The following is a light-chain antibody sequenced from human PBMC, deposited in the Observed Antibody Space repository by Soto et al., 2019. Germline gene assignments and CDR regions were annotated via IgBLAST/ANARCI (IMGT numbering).Light chain of an antibody. Sequence: EIVLTQSPGTLSLSPGERATLSCRASQSVGSSYLAWYQQKPGQAPRLLIYGASSRATGIPDRFSGSGSGTDFTLTISRLEPEYFAVYYCQQYGSSPFTFGGGTKVEIK. V-gene: IGKV3-20*01. CDR1: QSVGSSY. J-gene: IGKJ4*01. CDR3: QQYGSSPFT. CDR2: GAS.